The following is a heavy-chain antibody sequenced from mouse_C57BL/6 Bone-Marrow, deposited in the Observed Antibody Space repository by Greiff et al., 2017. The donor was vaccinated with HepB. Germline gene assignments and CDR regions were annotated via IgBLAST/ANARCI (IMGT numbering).Heavy chain of an antibody. CDR2: INYDGSST. D-gene: IGHD2-12*01. J-gene: IGHJ2*01. CDR3: ARGLVTDYFDY. CDR1: GFTFSDYY. V-gene: IGHV5-16*01. Sequence: DVHLVESEGGLVQPGSSMKLSCTASGFTFSDYYMAWVRQVPEKGLEWVANINYDGSSTYYLDSLKSRFIISRDNAKNILYLQMSSLKSEDTATYYCARGLVTDYFDYWGQGTTLTVSS.